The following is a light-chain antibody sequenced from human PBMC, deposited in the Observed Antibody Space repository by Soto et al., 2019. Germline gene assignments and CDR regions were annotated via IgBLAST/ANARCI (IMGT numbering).Light chain of an antibody. CDR1: QGIRND. CDR3: LQDYNYTLT. CDR2: AAS. Sequence: AIQMTQSPTSLSASVGDRVTITCRASQGIRNDLGWYQQKPGKAPKLLIYAASSLQSGVPSRFSGSGSGTDFTLTISSLQPEDFATYYCLQDYNYTLTFGGGTKVDIK. V-gene: IGKV1-6*01. J-gene: IGKJ4*01.